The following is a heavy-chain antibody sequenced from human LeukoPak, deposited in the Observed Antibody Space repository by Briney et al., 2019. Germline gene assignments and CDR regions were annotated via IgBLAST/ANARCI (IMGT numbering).Heavy chain of an antibody. J-gene: IGHJ5*02. CDR2: ISSSGSTI. V-gene: IGHV3-11*01. D-gene: IGHD3-10*01. Sequence: GGSLRLSCAASGFTVSSNYMSWVRQAPGKGLEWVSYISSSGSTIYYADSVKGRFTISRDNAKNSLYLQMNSLRAEDTAVYYCARPGYYYGSGSPWGQGTLVTVSS. CDR1: GFTVSSNY. CDR3: ARPGYYYGSGSP.